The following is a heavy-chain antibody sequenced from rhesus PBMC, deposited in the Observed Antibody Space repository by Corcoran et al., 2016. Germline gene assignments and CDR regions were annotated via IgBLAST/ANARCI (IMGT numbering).Heavy chain of an antibody. Sequence: QVQLQESGPGLVKPSETLSLTCAVSGGSISSRYYYWSWIRQAPGKGLGWIGYISYSWSTSYNPSLNSRFTSARDTSKNQFALKLSSVTAADTAVYYCAREGKGAAAGVFDYWGQGVLVTVSS. D-gene: IGHD6-25*01. CDR3: AREGKGAAAGVFDY. CDR1: GGSISSRYYY. CDR2: ISYSWST. J-gene: IGHJ4*01. V-gene: IGHV4-122*02.